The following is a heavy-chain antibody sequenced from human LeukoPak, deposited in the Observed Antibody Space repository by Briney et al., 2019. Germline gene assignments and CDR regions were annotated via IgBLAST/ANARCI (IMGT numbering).Heavy chain of an antibody. D-gene: IGHD2-8*01. V-gene: IGHV3-33*06. CDR3: AKGGNKMALNYFDY. J-gene: IGHJ4*02. CDR2: IWYDGSNK. Sequence: PGGSLRLSCAASGFTFSSYGMHWVRQAPGKGLEWVAVIWYDGSNKYYADSVKGRFTISRDNSKNTLYLQMNSLRAEDTAVYYCAKGGNKMALNYFDYWGQGTLVTVSS. CDR1: GFTFSSYG.